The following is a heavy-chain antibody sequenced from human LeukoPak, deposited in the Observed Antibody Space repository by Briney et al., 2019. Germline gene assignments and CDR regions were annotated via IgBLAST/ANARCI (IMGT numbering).Heavy chain of an antibody. CDR1: GYTFTGYY. J-gene: IGHJ1*01. D-gene: IGHD6-6*01. CDR3: ARGYSSSSPQRYFQH. CDR2: INPNSGDT. V-gene: IGHV1-2*06. Sequence: ASVKVSCKASGYTFTGYYMHWARRAPGQGLEWMGRINPNSGDTNYAQKFQGRVTMTRDTSISTAYMELSRLRSDDTAVYYCARGYSSSSPQRYFQHWGQGTLVTVSS.